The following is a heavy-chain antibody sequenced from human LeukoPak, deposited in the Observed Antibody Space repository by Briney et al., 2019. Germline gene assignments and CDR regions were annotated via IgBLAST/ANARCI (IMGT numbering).Heavy chain of an antibody. Sequence: GGSLRLSCAASGFTFSSYAMSWVRQAPGKGLEWVSTFGGSGVPTYHADSVKGRFTISRDNSKNTVFLQMNSLRVEDTAIYYCAKGRSSWSTSDFDIWGQGTMVTVSS. D-gene: IGHD6-13*01. V-gene: IGHV3-23*01. J-gene: IGHJ3*02. CDR3: AKGRSSWSTSDFDI. CDR1: GFTFSSYA. CDR2: FGGSGVPT.